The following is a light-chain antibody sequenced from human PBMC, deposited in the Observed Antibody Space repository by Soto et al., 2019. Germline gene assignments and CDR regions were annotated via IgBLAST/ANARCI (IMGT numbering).Light chain of an antibody. V-gene: IGKV3-20*01. J-gene: IGKJ5*01. CDR3: QQYGSSPPIT. CDR1: QSVSSSY. Sequence: EIVLTQSPGTLSLSPGERATLSCRASQSVSSSYLAWYQQKPGQAPRLLIYGASSRATGIPDRFIASGSGTHFTLTIIRLEPEDFAVYYCQQYGSSPPITFGQGTRLEIK. CDR2: GAS.